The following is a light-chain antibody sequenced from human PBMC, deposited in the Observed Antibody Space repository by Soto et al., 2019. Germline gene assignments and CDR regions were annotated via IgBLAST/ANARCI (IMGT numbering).Light chain of an antibody. Sequence: QSALTQPASVSGSPRQSITISCTGTNSDVGSYNLVSWFQQHPGKAPKLVIYEVTKRPSGVSDRFSGSKSGNTASLTISGLQAEDEADYYCFSYAGESVYVFGTGTKVTVL. CDR1: NSDVGSYNL. V-gene: IGLV2-23*02. CDR2: EVT. J-gene: IGLJ1*01. CDR3: FSYAGESVYV.